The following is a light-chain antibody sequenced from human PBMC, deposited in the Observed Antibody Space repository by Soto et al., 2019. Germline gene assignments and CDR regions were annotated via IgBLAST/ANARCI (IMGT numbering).Light chain of an antibody. V-gene: IGKV1-6*01. CDR2: AVS. J-gene: IGKJ4*01. CDR3: LQDYNYLT. Sequence: AIEMTQSPSSLSASVGDRVTITCRASQGIGSDLAWYQQRPGKAPNLLVYAVSSLQNGVPSRFSGSGSGTDFTLTISSLQPEDFATYYCLQDYNYLTFGGGTRVEIK. CDR1: QGIGSD.